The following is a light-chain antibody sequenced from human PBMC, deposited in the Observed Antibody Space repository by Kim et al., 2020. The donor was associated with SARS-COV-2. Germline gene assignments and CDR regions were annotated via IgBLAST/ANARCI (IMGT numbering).Light chain of an antibody. CDR3: CSYEGTYTWV. CDR1: STDVGGYNY. V-gene: IGLV2-11*01. CDR2: DVS. Sequence: LTQPRSVSGSPGQSVTISCTGTSTDVGGYNYVSWYQQHPGKAPKLMIYDVSNRPSGVPDRFSGSKSDNTASLTISGLQAEDEADYYCCSYEGTYTWVFGGGTKVTVL. J-gene: IGLJ2*01.